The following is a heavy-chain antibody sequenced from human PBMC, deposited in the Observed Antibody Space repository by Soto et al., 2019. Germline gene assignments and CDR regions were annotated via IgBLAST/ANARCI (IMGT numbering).Heavy chain of an antibody. CDR1: GFTFSSYW. Sequence: GGSLRLSCAASGFTFSSYWMHWVRQAPGKGLVWVSRINSDGSSTSYADSVKGRFTISRDNAKNTLYLQMNSLRAEDTAVYYCARVSSSYAFDIWGQGTMVTVSS. V-gene: IGHV3-74*01. CDR2: INSDGSST. D-gene: IGHD6-6*01. CDR3: ARVSSSYAFDI. J-gene: IGHJ3*02.